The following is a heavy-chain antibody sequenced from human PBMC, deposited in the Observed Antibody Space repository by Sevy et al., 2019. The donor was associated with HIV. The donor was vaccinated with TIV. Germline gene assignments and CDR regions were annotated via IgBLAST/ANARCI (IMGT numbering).Heavy chain of an antibody. CDR1: EFSVTDNY. Sequence: GGYLRLSCAASEFSVTDNYMSWVRQAPGKGLEWVSTIYSGGSTFYADSVKGRFTISRDNSKNTLYLHMNSLRAEDTAVYYCARDRHYDASGYYYYYYGLDVWGQGTTVTVSS. CDR2: IYSGGST. J-gene: IGHJ6*02. D-gene: IGHD3-22*01. V-gene: IGHV3-66*01. CDR3: ARDRHYDASGYYYYYYGLDV.